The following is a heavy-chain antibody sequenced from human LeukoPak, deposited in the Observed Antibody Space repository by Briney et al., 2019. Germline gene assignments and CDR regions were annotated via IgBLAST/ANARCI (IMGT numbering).Heavy chain of an antibody. J-gene: IGHJ6*02. D-gene: IGHD3-16*01. CDR3: ARFGVDYDMDV. V-gene: IGHV4-59*11. CDR1: GVPISGQY. CDR2: IHYTGKP. Sequence: SETLSLTCSVSGVPISGQYWTWIRQPPGKGPEWIGQIHYTGKPDYNPSLKSRITISVDTSKNQVSLQVSSVTAADSAIYYCARFGVDYDMDVWGHGTTVTVFS.